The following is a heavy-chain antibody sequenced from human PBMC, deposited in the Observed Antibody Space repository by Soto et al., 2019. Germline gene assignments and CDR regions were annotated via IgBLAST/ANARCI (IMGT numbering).Heavy chain of an antibody. CDR3: ARDSGGKDYYYYGMDV. D-gene: IGHD2-15*01. J-gene: IGHJ6*02. CDR1: GGSISSGGYY. V-gene: IGHV4-31*03. Sequence: KASETLSLTCTVSGGSISSGGYYWSWIRQHPGKGLEWIGYIYYSGSTYYNPSLKSRVTISVDTSKNQFSLKLSSVTAADTAVYYCARDSGGKDYYYYGMDVWGQGTTVTVSS. CDR2: IYYSGST.